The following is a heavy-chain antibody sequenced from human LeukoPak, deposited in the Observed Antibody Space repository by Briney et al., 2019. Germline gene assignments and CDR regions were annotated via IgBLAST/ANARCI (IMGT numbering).Heavy chain of an antibody. CDR3: ARDRRVGATDY. Sequence: GGSLRLSCAASGFTFSSYWMSWVRQAPGKGLEWMANIKQDGSEKYYVDSVKGRFTISRDNAKNSLYLQMNSLRAEDTAVYYCARDRRVGATDYWGQGTLVTVSS. D-gene: IGHD1-26*01. CDR2: IKQDGSEK. V-gene: IGHV3-7*01. CDR1: GFTFSSYW. J-gene: IGHJ4*02.